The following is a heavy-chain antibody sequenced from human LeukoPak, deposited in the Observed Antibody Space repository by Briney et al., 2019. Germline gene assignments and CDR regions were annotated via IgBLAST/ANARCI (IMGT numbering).Heavy chain of an antibody. V-gene: IGHV1-18*01. CDR2: ISAYNGNT. J-gene: IGHJ4*02. CDR1: GCTFPSYG. D-gene: IGHD1-26*01. Sequence: VASVKVSCKASGCTFPSYGVSWVRQAPGQGLEWMGWISAYNGNTNYAQKLQGRVTTTTDTSTSTAYMELRSLRADDTAVYYCAREAMWSYPDYWGQGTLVTVSS. CDR3: AREAMWSYPDY.